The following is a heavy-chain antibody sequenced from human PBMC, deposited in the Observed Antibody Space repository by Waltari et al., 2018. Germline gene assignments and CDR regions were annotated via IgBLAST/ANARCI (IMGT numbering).Heavy chain of an antibody. CDR1: GFSLSTGGEA. Sequence: QITLKESGPTLVKPTQTLTLTCAFSGFSLSTGGEAVAWIRQPPGKALEWLAPIYWNDDQRYSPSLKSRLTITKDTSKNQVVLTMTNMDPVDTATYYCAHNGDYYDITGGDFYFDHWGQGSLVSVSS. J-gene: IGHJ4*02. D-gene: IGHD3-22*01. CDR2: IYWNDDQ. V-gene: IGHV2-5*01. CDR3: AHNGDYYDITGGDFYFDH.